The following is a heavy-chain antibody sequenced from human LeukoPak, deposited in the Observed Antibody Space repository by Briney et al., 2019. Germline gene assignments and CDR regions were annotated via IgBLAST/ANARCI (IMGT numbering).Heavy chain of an antibody. CDR3: ARPRDFDSRGWDAFDI. J-gene: IGHJ3*02. CDR1: GYTFTDYY. V-gene: IGHV1-2*02. CDR2: INPNSGGA. D-gene: IGHD3-22*01. Sequence: ASVKVSCKASGYTFTDYYIHWVGQAPGQGLEWMGWINPNSGGAKYAQNFQGRVTMTRDTSISTAHMELTRLRSDDSAVYYCARPRDFDSRGWDAFDIWGQGTLVTVSS.